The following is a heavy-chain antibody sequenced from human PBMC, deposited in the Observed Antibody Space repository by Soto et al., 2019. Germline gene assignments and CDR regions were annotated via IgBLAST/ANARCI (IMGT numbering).Heavy chain of an antibody. CDR3: ARGKYDFWSGPDPFII. CDR2: ISAYNGNT. D-gene: IGHD3-3*01. CDR1: GYTFTSCG. Sequence: QVQLVQSGAEVKKPGASVKVSCKASGYTFTSCGISWVRQARGQGLEWMGWISAYNGNTNYAQKLQGRVTMTTDTSTSTAYMELRSLRSDDTAVYYCARGKYDFWSGPDPFIIWGQGTMVTVSS. V-gene: IGHV1-18*01. J-gene: IGHJ3*02.